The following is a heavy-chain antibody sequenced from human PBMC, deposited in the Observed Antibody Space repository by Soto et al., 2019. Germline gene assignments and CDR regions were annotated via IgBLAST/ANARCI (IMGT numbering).Heavy chain of an antibody. CDR1: GGSISSGGYY. Sequence: PSETRSLTCTVSGGSISSGGYYWSWIRQHPGKGLEWIGYIYYSGSTNYNPSLKSRVTISVDTSKNQFSLKLSSVTAADTAVYYCAREYYGSGRKNWFDLWGQGTLVTVSS. V-gene: IGHV4-61*08. D-gene: IGHD3-10*01. J-gene: IGHJ5*02. CDR3: AREYYGSGRKNWFDL. CDR2: IYYSGST.